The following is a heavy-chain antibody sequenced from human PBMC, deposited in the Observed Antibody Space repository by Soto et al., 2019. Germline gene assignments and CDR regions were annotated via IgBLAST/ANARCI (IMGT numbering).Heavy chain of an antibody. CDR3: ASIYRVHAFDI. Sequence: PSETLSLTCSVSGGSIRSGGFYWNWIRQHPGKGLEWIGNIYYSGSTYYNPSLKSRVTISVDTSKNQFSLKMSSVTAADTALYFCASIYRVHAFDIWGQGTLVT. D-gene: IGHD3-3*01. V-gene: IGHV4-31*03. CDR2: IYYSGST. CDR1: GGSIRSGGFY. J-gene: IGHJ3*02.